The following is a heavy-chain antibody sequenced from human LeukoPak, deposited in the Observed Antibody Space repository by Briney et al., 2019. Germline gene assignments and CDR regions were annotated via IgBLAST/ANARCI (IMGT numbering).Heavy chain of an antibody. CDR3: ARASSSSWYFNRGSTYGANWFDP. CDR1: GYSFTSYW. CDR2: IYPGDSDT. Sequence: GESLKISCKGSGYSFTSYWIGWVRQMPGKGLEWMGIIYPGDSDTRYSPSFQGQVTISADKSISTAYLQWSSLKASDTAMYYCARASSSSWYFNRGSTYGANWFDPWGQGTLVTVSS. V-gene: IGHV5-51*01. J-gene: IGHJ5*02. D-gene: IGHD6-13*01.